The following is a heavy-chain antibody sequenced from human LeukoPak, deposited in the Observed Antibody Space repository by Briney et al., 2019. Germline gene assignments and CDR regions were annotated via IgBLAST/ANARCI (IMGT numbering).Heavy chain of an antibody. CDR2: ISYDGRNK. J-gene: IGHJ6*03. D-gene: IGHD2-2*01. V-gene: IGHV3-30-3*02. Sequence: GGSLRLSCAASGFTFSSYAMHWVRQAPGKGLEWVAVISYDGRNKYYADSVKGRFTISRDNSKNTLYLQMNSLRAEGTAVYYCAKIYCSSTSCYYYYYYYMDVWGKGTTVTVSS. CDR1: GFTFSSYA. CDR3: AKIYCSSTSCYYYYYYYMDV.